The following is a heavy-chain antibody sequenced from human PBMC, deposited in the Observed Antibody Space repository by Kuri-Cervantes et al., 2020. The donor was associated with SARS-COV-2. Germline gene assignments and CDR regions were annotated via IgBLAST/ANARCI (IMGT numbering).Heavy chain of an antibody. V-gene: IGHV3-23*01. J-gene: IGHJ4*02. CDR2: ISGSGGST. CDR1: GFNFSRTD. CDR3: ANWRRRIAAAGPFDY. Sequence: GGSLRLSCAASGFNFSRTDMHWVRQAPGKGLEWVSAISGSGGSTYYADSVKGRFTISRDNSKNTLYLQMNSLRAEDTAVYYCANWRRRIAAAGPFDYWGQGTLVTVSS. D-gene: IGHD6-13*01.